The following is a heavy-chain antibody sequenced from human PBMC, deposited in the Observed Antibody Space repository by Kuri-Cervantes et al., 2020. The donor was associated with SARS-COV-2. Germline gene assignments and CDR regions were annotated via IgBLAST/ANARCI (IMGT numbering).Heavy chain of an antibody. CDR2: ITRSSTYI. D-gene: IGHD3-10*01. J-gene: IGHJ4*02. CDR3: ARTRFGGIDY. Sequence: GGSLRLSCAASGFTFSSYSMNWVRQAPGKGLEWVSSITRSSTYIYYADSVKGRFTISRDNSKNTLYLQMNSLRAEDTAVYYCARTRFGGIDYWGQGTLVTVSS. CDR1: GFTFSSYS. V-gene: IGHV3-21*01.